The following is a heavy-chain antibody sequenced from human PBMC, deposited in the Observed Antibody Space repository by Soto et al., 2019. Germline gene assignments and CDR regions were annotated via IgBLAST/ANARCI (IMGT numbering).Heavy chain of an antibody. Sequence: PGGSLRLSCVASGFTFENYAMRWVRQAPGKGLECVSPISGSGGTTYDSDSGKGRFTISRDNSKNTVYLQMNDLRVEDAAEYFCAKDSWAIFGVPAGEYYAMDVWGQGTTVTVSS. J-gene: IGHJ6*02. D-gene: IGHD3-3*01. CDR2: ISGSGGTT. CDR3: AKDSWAIFGVPAGEYYAMDV. CDR1: GFTFENYA. V-gene: IGHV3-23*01.